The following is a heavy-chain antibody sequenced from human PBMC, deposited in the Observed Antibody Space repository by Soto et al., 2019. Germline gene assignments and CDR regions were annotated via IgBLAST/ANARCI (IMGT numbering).Heavy chain of an antibody. Sequence: SETLSLTCTVSGDSISSYSWSWIRQPPGKGLEWIGNIHYNGNTKYSPSLKSRVTMSVDTSKNQFSLKLSSVTAADTAVYYCARAGHCSGGSCYSGGLRWFDPWGQGTLVTLSS. CDR2: IHYNGNT. V-gene: IGHV4-59*12. J-gene: IGHJ5*02. D-gene: IGHD2-15*01. CDR1: GDSISSYS. CDR3: ARAGHCSGGSCYSGGLRWFDP.